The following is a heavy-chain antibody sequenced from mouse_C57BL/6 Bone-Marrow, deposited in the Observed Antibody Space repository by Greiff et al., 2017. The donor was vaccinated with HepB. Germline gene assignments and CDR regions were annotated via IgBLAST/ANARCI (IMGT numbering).Heavy chain of an antibody. CDR3: AREGYGYDLDY. V-gene: IGHV1-50*01. Sequence: QVQLKQPGAELVKPGASVKLSCKASGYTFTSYWMQWVKQRPGQGLEWIGEIDPSDSYTNYNQKFKGKATLTVDTSSSTAYMQPSSLTAEDSAVYYCAREGYGYDLDYWGQGTTLTVSS. CDR1: GYTFTSYW. CDR2: IDPSDSYT. J-gene: IGHJ2*01. D-gene: IGHD2-2*01.